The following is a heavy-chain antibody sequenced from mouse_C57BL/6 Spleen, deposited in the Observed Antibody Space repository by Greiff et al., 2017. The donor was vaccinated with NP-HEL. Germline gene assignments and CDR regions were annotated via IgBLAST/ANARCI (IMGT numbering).Heavy chain of an antibody. V-gene: IGHV1-15*01. Sequence: QVQLQQSGAELVRPGASVTLSCKASGYTFTDYEMHWVKQTPVHGLEWIGAIDPETGGTAYNQKFKGKATLTADKSSSTAYMMLRSLTSEDSAVYYCTQEEFAYWGQGTLVTVSA. J-gene: IGHJ3*01. CDR2: IDPETGGT. CDR3: TQEEFAY. CDR1: GYTFTDYE.